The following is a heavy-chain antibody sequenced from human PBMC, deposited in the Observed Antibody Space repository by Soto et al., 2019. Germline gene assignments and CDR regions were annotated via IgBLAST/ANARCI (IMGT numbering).Heavy chain of an antibody. CDR2: IDPSGGST. J-gene: IGHJ6*04. V-gene: IGHV1-46*01. CDR1: GYNFTSYY. CDR3: ARRLTGTTSPIL. D-gene: IGHD1-7*01. Sequence: ASVKVSCKASGYNFTSYYMHWVRQAPGQGPEWMGIIDPSGGSTSYAQKFQGRVSMTRDTSTSTVYMELSSLRSEDTAVYYCARRLTGTTSPILWGKGTTVTVSS.